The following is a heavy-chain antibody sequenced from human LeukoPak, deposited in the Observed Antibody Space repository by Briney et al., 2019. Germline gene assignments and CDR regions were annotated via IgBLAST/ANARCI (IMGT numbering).Heavy chain of an antibody. V-gene: IGHV4-4*07. D-gene: IGHD6-13*01. J-gene: IGHJ4*02. Sequence: PSETLSLTCTVSGGSISNYYWNWVRQPAGKGLEWIGRIYTSESTNYNPSLKSRVTISVDKSQSQFSLKLSSVTAADTAMYYCARGIGYSSRFDYWGQGTLVTVSS. CDR3: ARGIGYSSRFDY. CDR2: IYTSEST. CDR1: GGSISNYY.